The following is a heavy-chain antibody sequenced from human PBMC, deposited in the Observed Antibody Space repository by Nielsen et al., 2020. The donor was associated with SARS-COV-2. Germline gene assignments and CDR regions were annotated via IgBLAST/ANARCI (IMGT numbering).Heavy chain of an antibody. Sequence: SVKVSCKASGYTFTGYYMHWVRQAPGQGLEWMGWINPNSGGTNYAQKFQGWVTMTRDTSISTAYMELSRLRSDDTAVYYCARAVGAYRDYYYGMDVWGQGTTVTVSS. V-gene: IGHV1-2*04. CDR1: GYTFTGYY. J-gene: IGHJ6*02. CDR2: INPNSGGT. CDR3: ARAVGAYRDYYYGMDV. D-gene: IGHD1-26*01.